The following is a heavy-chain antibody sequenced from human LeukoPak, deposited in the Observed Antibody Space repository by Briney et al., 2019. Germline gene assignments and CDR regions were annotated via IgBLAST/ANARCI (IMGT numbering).Heavy chain of an antibody. Sequence: ASVKVSCKASGYTFTSYGISWVRQAPGQGLEWMGWISAYNGNTNYAQKLQGRVTMTTDTSTSTAYMELRSLRSDDTAVYYCAREGQYSSSAPVDYYYYLDVWGKGTTVTVSS. D-gene: IGHD6-6*01. V-gene: IGHV1-18*01. CDR2: ISAYNGNT. CDR1: GYTFTSYG. CDR3: AREGQYSSSAPVDYYYYLDV. J-gene: IGHJ6*03.